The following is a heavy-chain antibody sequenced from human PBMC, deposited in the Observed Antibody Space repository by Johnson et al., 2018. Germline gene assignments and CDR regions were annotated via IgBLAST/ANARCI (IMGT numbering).Heavy chain of an antibody. CDR3: ANVPTRRRGCFQH. V-gene: IGHV3-74*02. Sequence: VQLVESGGGVVQPGGSLRLSCAASGFTFSSYWMHWVRQAPGKGLVWVSRINSDGRSTNYADSVKGRFTISRDNAKNTLYLQMNSLRVEDTAVYYCANVPTRRRGCFQHWGQGTLVTVSS. CDR1: GFTFSSYW. J-gene: IGHJ1*01. CDR2: INSDGRST. D-gene: IGHD2-2*01.